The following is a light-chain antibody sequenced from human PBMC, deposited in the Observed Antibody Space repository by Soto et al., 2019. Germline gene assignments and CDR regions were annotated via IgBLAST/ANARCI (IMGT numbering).Light chain of an antibody. CDR2: DAS. CDR3: NQSNSTPRT. Sequence: DIQMTQSPSSLSASVGDRVTITCRASQYISTYLNWYQQKTGKAPKRMIFDASSLQSGIPSRFSGSGSGTDITLTNSSLLPEDFETYNFNQSNSTPRTCVQRIKLEIK. V-gene: IGKV1-39*01. CDR1: QYISTY. J-gene: IGKJ2*01.